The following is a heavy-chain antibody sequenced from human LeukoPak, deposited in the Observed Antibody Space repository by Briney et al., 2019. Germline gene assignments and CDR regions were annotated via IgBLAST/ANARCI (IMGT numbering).Heavy chain of an antibody. Sequence: GASVKVSCKASGYTFTGYYMHWVRQAPGQGLEWMGWINPNNGGTNYAQKFQGRVTMTRDTSISTAYMELSRLRSGDTAVYYCATGDGTLYYDSSGYYDYWGQGTLVTVSS. V-gene: IGHV1-2*02. CDR1: GYTFTGYY. D-gene: IGHD3-22*01. CDR3: ATGDGTLYYDSSGYYDY. CDR2: INPNNGGT. J-gene: IGHJ4*02.